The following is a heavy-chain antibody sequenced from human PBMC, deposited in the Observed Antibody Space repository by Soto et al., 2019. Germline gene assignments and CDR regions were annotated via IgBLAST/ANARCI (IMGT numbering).Heavy chain of an antibody. V-gene: IGHV4-34*01. D-gene: IGHD2-15*01. J-gene: IGHJ3*02. Sequence: QVQLQQWGAGLLKPSETLSLTCAVYGGSFSGYYWSWIRQPPGKGLEWIGEINHSGSTNYNPSLKIRVTISVDTSKNQFSLKLSSVTAADTAVYYCARSAGYCSGGSCYDAFDIWGQGTMVTVSS. CDR2: INHSGST. CDR3: ARSAGYCSGGSCYDAFDI. CDR1: GGSFSGYY.